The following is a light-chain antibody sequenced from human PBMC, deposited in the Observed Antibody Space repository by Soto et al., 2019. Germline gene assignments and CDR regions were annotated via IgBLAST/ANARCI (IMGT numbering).Light chain of an antibody. CDR2: AAS. CDR1: QSIVTY. V-gene: IGKV1-39*01. CDR3: QPSYSTPPWT. J-gene: IGKJ1*01. Sequence: DIQMTQSPSSLSASVGDRVTITCRASQSIVTYLNWYLQKPGKAPKLLIYAASNLQSGVPSRFSGSGSWTDFTLTISSLQPEDCATYFCQPSYSTPPWTFGQGTKVYIK.